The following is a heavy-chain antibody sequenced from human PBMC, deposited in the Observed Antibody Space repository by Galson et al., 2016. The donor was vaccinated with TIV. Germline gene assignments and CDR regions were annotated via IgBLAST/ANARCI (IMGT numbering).Heavy chain of an antibody. V-gene: IGHV3-21*01. CDR1: GFTFSAYA. CDR2: SSSSGRFT. CDR3: ARVKDDGEYSFGAFDY. D-gene: IGHD2/OR15-2a*01. J-gene: IGHJ4*02. Sequence: SLRLSCAGFGFTFSAYAIHWVCQAPGKGLEWVSSSSSSGRFTYYAESLRGRITISRDRARSSLHLQMNSLRPEDTAVYFCARVKDDGEYSFGAFDYWGQGTMVTVSS.